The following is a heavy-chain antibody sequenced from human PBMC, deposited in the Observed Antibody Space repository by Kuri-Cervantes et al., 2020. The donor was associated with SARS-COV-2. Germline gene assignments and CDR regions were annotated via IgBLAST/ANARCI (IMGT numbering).Heavy chain of an antibody. J-gene: IGHJ6*02. D-gene: IGHD3-22*01. CDR1: GGSFSGYY. CDR2: INHSGST. CDR3: AREYYYDSSGYYYTRYYYYYGMDV. Sequence: SETLSLTFAVYGGSFSGYYWSGIRQPPGKGLEWTGEINHSGSTNYNPSLKSRVTISVDTSKNQFSLKLSSVTAADTAVYYCAREYYYDSSGYYYTRYYYYYGMDVWGQGTTVTVSS. V-gene: IGHV4-34*01.